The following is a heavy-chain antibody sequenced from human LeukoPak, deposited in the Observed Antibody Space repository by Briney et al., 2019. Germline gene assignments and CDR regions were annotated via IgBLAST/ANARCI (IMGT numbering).Heavy chain of an antibody. D-gene: IGHD3-22*01. CDR3: ARDPYYYDSSGYRTEYFQH. V-gene: IGHV4-4*07. J-gene: IGHJ1*01. Sequence: SETLSLTCTVSGDSISKYYWNWIRQPAGKGLEWIGRIYASGRTTNNPSLKSRVTISLDRSKNQFSLELSSVTAADTAVYYCARDPYYYDSSGYRTEYFQHWGQGTLVTVSS. CDR2: IYASGRT. CDR1: GDSISKYY.